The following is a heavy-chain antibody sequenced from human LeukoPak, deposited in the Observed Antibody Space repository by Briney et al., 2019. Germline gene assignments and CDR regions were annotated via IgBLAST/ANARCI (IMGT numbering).Heavy chain of an antibody. CDR1: GFTFSSYW. CDR2: IKEDGSEK. Sequence: GGSLRLSCTASGFTFSSYWMTWVRQAPGKGLEWVANIKEDGSEKYYVDSVRGRFTISRDNAKNSLYLHLNSLRAEDTAVYYCARVHHSSSWGTDDCWGQGTLVTVSS. D-gene: IGHD6-13*01. CDR3: ARVHHSSSWGTDDC. V-gene: IGHV3-7*01. J-gene: IGHJ4*02.